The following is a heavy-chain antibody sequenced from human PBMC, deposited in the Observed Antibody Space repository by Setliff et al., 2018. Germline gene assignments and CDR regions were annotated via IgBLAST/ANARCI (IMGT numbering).Heavy chain of an antibody. J-gene: IGHJ3*02. CDR1: GASIRSHY. CDR3: ARDGGDGYGVDAYAGGGFDI. CDR2: IKHSGNT. Sequence: SETLSLTCTVSGASIRSHYWSWLRQPPGKGLEWIGSIKHSGNTYYNPSLKSRVTISVDTSNNQFSLKLTSVTAADTAVYYCARDGGDGYGVDAYAGGGFDIWGQGTMVTVSS. D-gene: IGHD4-17*01. V-gene: IGHV4-38-2*02.